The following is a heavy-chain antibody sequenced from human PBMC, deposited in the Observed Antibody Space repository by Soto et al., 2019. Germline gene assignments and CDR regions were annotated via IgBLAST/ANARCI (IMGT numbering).Heavy chain of an antibody. D-gene: IGHD6-13*01. Sequence: ASVKVSCKASRGTFSSYTISWVRQAPGQGLEWMGRIIPILGIANYAQKFQGRVTITADKSTSTAYMELSSLRSEDTAVYYCARREGSIAAAGPDFDYWGQGTLVTVSS. CDR3: ARREGSIAAAGPDFDY. CDR2: IIPILGIA. V-gene: IGHV1-69*02. J-gene: IGHJ4*02. CDR1: RGTFSSYT.